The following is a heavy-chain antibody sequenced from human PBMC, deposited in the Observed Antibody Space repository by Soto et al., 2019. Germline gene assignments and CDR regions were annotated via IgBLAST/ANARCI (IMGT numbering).Heavy chain of an antibody. CDR1: GYTFTSYG. CDR3: ARDLSRFLEWSQPDAFDI. Sequence: ASVKVSCKASGYTFTSYGISWVRQAPGQGREWMGWVSAYNGNTNYAQKLQGRVTMTTDTSTSTAYMELRSLRSDDTAVYYCARDLSRFLEWSQPDAFDIWGQGTMVTVSS. J-gene: IGHJ3*02. V-gene: IGHV1-18*01. CDR2: VSAYNGNT. D-gene: IGHD3-3*01.